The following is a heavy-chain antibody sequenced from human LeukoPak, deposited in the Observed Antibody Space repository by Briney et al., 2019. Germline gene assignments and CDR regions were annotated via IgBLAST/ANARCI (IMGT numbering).Heavy chain of an antibody. V-gene: IGHV3-23*01. J-gene: IGHJ4*02. CDR2: ISAGGGST. Sequence: GGSLRLSCAASGFTFSSYAMSWVRQAPGKGLEWVAGISAGGGSTYYADSVKGRFTISRDNSKNTLYLQMNSLRAEDTAVYYCAKEASGSYSDFDYWGQGTLVTVSS. CDR1: GFTFSSYA. D-gene: IGHD1-26*01. CDR3: AKEASGSYSDFDY.